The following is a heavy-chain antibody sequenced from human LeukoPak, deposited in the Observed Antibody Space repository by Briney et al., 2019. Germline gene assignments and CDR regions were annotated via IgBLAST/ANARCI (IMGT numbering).Heavy chain of an antibody. V-gene: IGHV4-34*01. D-gene: IGHD2-2*01. CDR1: GGSLSGYY. CDR2: INHSGTT. J-gene: IGHJ5*02. Sequence: PSETLSLTCGVYGGSLSGYYWSWLRQPPGKGLEWIGEINHSGTTNYNPSLKSRVTISVDTSKNQFSLKLSSVTAADTAVYYCARTSIVVPADGRDWFDPWGQGTLVNVSS. CDR3: ARTSIVVPADGRDWFDP.